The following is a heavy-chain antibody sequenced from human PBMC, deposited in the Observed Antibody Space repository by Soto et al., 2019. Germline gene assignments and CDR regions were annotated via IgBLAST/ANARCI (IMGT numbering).Heavy chain of an antibody. J-gene: IGHJ6*02. CDR3: ARGRSRIQLWTTYYYYGMDV. CDR2: INHSGST. D-gene: IGHD5-18*01. Sequence: SETLSLTCAVYGGSFSGYYWSWIRQPPGKGLEWIGEINHSGSTNYNPSLKSRVTISVDTSKNQFSLKLSSVTAADTAVYYCARGRSRIQLWTTYYYYGMDVWGQGTTVTVSS. V-gene: IGHV4-34*01. CDR1: GGSFSGYY.